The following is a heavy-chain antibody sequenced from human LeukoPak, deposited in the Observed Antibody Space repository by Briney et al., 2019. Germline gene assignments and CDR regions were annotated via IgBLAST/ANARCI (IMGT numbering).Heavy chain of an antibody. CDR2: ISYDGSNK. CDR3: ARTRGPTRITSPRKIYYYYGMDV. Sequence: GGSLRLSCAASGFTFSSYAMSWVRQAPGKGLEWVAVISYDGSNKYYADSVKGRFTISRDNSKNTLYLQMNSLRAEDTAVYYCARTRGPTRITSPRKIYYYYGMDVWGQGTTVTVSS. CDR1: GFTFSSYA. J-gene: IGHJ6*02. V-gene: IGHV3-30-3*01. D-gene: IGHD3-10*01.